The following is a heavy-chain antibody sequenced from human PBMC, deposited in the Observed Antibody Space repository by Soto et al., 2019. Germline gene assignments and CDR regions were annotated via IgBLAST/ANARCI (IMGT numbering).Heavy chain of an antibody. Sequence: ASVKVSCKASGYTFTSYGISWVRQAPGQGLEWMGWISAYNGNTNYAQKLQGRVTMTTDTSTSTACMELRSLRSDDTAVYYCARAPELTYYYDSSGYYYPYWGQGTLVTVSS. D-gene: IGHD3-22*01. V-gene: IGHV1-18*01. CDR2: ISAYNGNT. J-gene: IGHJ4*02. CDR1: GYTFTSYG. CDR3: ARAPELTYYYDSSGYYYPY.